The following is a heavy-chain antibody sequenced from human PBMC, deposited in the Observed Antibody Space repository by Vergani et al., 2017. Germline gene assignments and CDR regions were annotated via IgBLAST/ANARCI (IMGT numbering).Heavy chain of an antibody. D-gene: IGHD3-3*01. Sequence: QVQLVQSGAEVKKPGASVKVSCKASGYTFTGYYMHWVRQAPGQGLEWMGWINPNSGGTNYAQKFQGRVTMTRDTSISTAYMELSRLSSDDTAVYYCARDPPEYYDFWSGYYTGSWFDPWGQGTLVTVSS. V-gene: IGHV1-2*02. CDR1: GYTFTGYY. CDR2: INPNSGGT. J-gene: IGHJ5*02. CDR3: ARDPPEYYDFWSGYYTGSWFDP.